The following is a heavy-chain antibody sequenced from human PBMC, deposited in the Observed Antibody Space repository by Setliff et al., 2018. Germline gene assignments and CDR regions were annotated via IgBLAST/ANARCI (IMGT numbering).Heavy chain of an antibody. D-gene: IGHD7-27*01. CDR3: ARDLHWGFDY. CDR2: INWNGGST. CDR1: GFTFDDYG. V-gene: IGHV3-20*04. J-gene: IGHJ4*02. Sequence: LRLSCAASGFTFDDYGMSWVRQAPGKGLEWVSTINWNGGSTSYADSVKGRFTISRDNAKNSLYLQMNSLRAEDTAVYYCARDLHWGFDYWGLGTLVTVSS.